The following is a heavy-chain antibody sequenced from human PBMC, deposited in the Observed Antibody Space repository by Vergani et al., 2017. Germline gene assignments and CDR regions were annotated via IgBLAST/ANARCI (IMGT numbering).Heavy chain of an antibody. Sequence: QVQLVQSGAEVKKPGSSVKVSCKASGGTFSSYTISWVRQAPGQGLEWMGRIIPILGIANYAPKFQGRVTITADKSTSTAYMELSSLRSEDTAVYYCARDLGYCSGGSCSYWGQGTLVTVSS. J-gene: IGHJ4*02. CDR3: ARDLGYCSGGSCSY. D-gene: IGHD2-15*01. CDR1: GGTFSSYT. V-gene: IGHV1-69*08. CDR2: IIPILGIA.